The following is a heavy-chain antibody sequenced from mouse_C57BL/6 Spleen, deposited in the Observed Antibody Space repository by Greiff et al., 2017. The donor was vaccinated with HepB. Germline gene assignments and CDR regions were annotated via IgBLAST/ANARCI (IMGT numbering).Heavy chain of an antibody. CDR1: GYTFTSYW. CDR2: IDPSVSYT. J-gene: IGHJ2*01. V-gene: IGHV1-59*01. Sequence: QVQLQQPGAELVRPGTSVKLSCKASGYTFTSYWMHWVKQRPGQGLEWIGVIDPSVSYTNYNQKFKGKATLTVDTSSSTAYMQRSSLTSEDSAVYYCARPYGSSLYYFDYWGQGTTLTVSS. CDR3: ARPYGSSLYYFDY. D-gene: IGHD1-1*01.